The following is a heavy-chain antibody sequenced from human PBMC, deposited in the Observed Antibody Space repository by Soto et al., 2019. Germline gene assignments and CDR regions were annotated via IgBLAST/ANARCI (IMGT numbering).Heavy chain of an antibody. CDR3: AKTWSGAHFVY. Sequence: EVQLLESGGDLVQPGGSLRLSCAASGFTFSTYAMSWVRQAPGKGLEWVSGISANGDTTYYTDSVKGRFTISRDNSKNTVYLQVSSLSAEDTALYYCAKTWSGAHFVYWVPGTLVTVSS. V-gene: IGHV3-23*01. J-gene: IGHJ4*02. D-gene: IGHD3-3*01. CDR2: ISANGDTT. CDR1: GFTFSTYA.